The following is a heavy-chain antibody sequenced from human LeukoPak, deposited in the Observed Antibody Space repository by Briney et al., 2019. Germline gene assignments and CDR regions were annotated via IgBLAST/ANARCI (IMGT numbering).Heavy chain of an antibody. CDR2: ISWNSGSI. V-gene: IGHV3-9*01. Sequence: TGGSLRLSCAASGFTFDDYAMHWVRQAPGKGLEWVSGISWNSGSIGYADSVKGRFTISRDNAKNSLYLQMNSLRAEDTALYYCAKENYDILTGYYRGFDYWGQGTLVTVSS. J-gene: IGHJ4*02. CDR1: GFTFDDYA. CDR3: AKENYDILTGYYRGFDY. D-gene: IGHD3-9*01.